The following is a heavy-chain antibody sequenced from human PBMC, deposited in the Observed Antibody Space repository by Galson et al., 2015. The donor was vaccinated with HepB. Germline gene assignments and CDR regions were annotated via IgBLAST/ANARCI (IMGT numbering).Heavy chain of an antibody. D-gene: IGHD3-10*01. Sequence: SLRLSCAGSGFDFVRTTMNWVRQTPGKGLEWVSSITRTSNTIYYRDFVKGRFTISRDNARNSVFLQMSSLRRDDTAIYYCVRDRTYKGGNFFDFWGQGALVTVSS. CDR3: VRDRTYKGGNFFDF. CDR2: ITRTSNTI. CDR1: GFDFVRTT. V-gene: IGHV3-21*04. J-gene: IGHJ4*02.